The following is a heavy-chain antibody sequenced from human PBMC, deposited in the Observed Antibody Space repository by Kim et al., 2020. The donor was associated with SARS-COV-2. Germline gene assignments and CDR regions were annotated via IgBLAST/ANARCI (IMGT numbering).Heavy chain of an antibody. CDR2: ISSSGSTI. CDR3: TTGRYYDFWSGYGPREGYYGMDV. D-gene: IGHD3-3*01. Sequence: GGSLRLSCAASGFTFSSYEMNWVRQAPGKGLEWVSYISSSGSTIYYADSVKGRFTISRDNAKNSLYLQMNSLRAEDTAVYYCTTGRYYDFWSGYGPREGYYGMDVWGQGTTVTVSS. V-gene: IGHV3-48*03. J-gene: IGHJ6*02. CDR1: GFTFSSYE.